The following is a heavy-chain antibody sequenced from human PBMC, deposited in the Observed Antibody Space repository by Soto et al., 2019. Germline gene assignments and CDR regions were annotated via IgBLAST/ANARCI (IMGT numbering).Heavy chain of an antibody. CDR3: ARAARGGDCIVGALDI. CDR1: GFTFDDYG. Sequence: EVQLVESGGGVVRPGGSLRLSCAASGFTFDDYGMSWVRQAPGKGLEWVSGIDWNGGRRGYADSVKGRFTISRDNAKNSLYMQKNRLRADGAALYHCARAARGGDCIVGALDIWGQGTMVTVSS. CDR2: IDWNGGRR. J-gene: IGHJ3*02. D-gene: IGHD2-21*02. V-gene: IGHV3-20*01.